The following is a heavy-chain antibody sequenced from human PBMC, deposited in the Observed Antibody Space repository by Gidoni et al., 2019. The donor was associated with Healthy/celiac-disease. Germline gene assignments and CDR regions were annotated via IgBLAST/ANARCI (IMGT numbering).Heavy chain of an antibody. CDR2: ISGSGGST. J-gene: IGHJ6*02. CDR3: AKDLSGDYSLYYYYYYGMDV. V-gene: IGHV3-23*01. Sequence: EVQLLETGGGLVQPGGSLRLSCAASGFTFRSYAMTWVRQAPGKGLEWVSAISGSGGSTYYADSVKGRFTISRDNSKNTLYLQMNSLRAEDTAVYYCAKDLSGDYSLYYYYYYGMDVWGQGTTVTVSS. D-gene: IGHD4-17*01. CDR1: GFTFRSYA.